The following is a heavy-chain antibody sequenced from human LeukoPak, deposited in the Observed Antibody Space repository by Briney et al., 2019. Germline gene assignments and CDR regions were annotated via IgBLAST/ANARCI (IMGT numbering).Heavy chain of an antibody. D-gene: IGHD4-23*01. V-gene: IGHV3-74*01. CDR2: INSDGSST. CDR1: GFTFSSYW. J-gene: IGHJ6*02. Sequence: GGSLRLSCAASGFTFSSYWMHWVRQAPGKGLVWVSRINSDGSSTRYADSVTGRFTISRDNSKNTLYLQMNSLRAEDTAVYYCAKLQSDGLRTYYGMDVWGQGTTVTVSS. CDR3: AKLQSDGLRTYYGMDV.